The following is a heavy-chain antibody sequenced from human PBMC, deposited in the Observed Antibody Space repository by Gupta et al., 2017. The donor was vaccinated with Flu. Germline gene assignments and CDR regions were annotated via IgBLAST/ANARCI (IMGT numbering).Heavy chain of an antibody. CDR3: ARGRLGGSGSTGMIDY. V-gene: IGHV4-34*01. CDR2: INHSGST. D-gene: IGHD3-10*01. J-gene: IGHJ4*02. CDR1: GGSFSGYY. Sequence: QVQLQQWGAGLLKPSETLSLTCAVYGGSFSGYYWSWIRQPPGKGLEWIGEINHSGSTNYNPSLKSRVTISVDTSKNQFSLKLSSVTAADTAVYYCARGRLGGSGSTGMIDYWGQGTLVTVSS.